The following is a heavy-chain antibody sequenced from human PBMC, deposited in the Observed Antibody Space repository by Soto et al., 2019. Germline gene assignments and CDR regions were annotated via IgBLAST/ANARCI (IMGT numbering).Heavy chain of an antibody. CDR2: INEDSTYI. V-gene: IGHV3-21*02. CDR1: GFAFNTYS. Sequence: EVQLVESGGGLVKPGGSLRLSCTASGFAFNTYSMNWVRQAPGKGLEWVSSINEDSTYIYYADSLRGRITISRDNAKDSLFLQINSLRPDDTAVYYCVRDLGRYFRSGYMDLWGDGATVNVSS. J-gene: IGHJ6*03. D-gene: IGHD3-9*01. CDR3: VRDLGRYFRSGYMDL.